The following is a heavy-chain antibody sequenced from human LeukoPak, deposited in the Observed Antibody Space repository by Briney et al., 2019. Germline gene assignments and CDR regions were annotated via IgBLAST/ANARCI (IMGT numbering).Heavy chain of an antibody. J-gene: IGHJ4*02. D-gene: IGHD6-13*01. V-gene: IGHV3-30-3*01. CDR1: GFTLTNYA. Sequence: GRSLRLPCVASGFTLTNYAMHWVRQAPGKGLEWVAVISYDGSNQYYADSVKGRFTISRDNSKNTLYLQMNSLRAEDTAIYYCARSIAAAGTPFDYWGQGTLVTVSS. CDR3: ARSIAAAGTPFDY. CDR2: ISYDGSNQ.